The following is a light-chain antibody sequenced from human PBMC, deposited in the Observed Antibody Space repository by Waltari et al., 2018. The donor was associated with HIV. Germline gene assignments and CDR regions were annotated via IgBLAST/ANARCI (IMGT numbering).Light chain of an antibody. V-gene: IGLV3-21*04. CDR1: TIRGPS. Sequence: SYLLTQPPSVSLAPGAAAPLSCGSWTIRGPSVHGYKQQPGQAPVLFTRYNSDRPSGIPDRISGSNSGHTATLTITRVETGDEATYYCQVWDSSNEHVVFGGGTELTVL. J-gene: IGLJ3*02. CDR2: YNS. CDR3: QVWDSSNEHVV.